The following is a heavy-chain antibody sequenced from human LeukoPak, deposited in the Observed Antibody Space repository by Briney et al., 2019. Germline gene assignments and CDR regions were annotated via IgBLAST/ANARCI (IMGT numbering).Heavy chain of an antibody. V-gene: IGHV4-31*03. CDR1: GGSISSGGYY. J-gene: IGHJ6*02. Sequence: PSQTLSLTCTVSGGSISSGGYYWSWIRQHPGKGLEWIGYIYYSGSTYYNPSLKSRVTISVDTSKSQFSLKLSSVTAADTAVYYCARDLYDFWSGYSYGMDVWGQGTTVTVSS. D-gene: IGHD3-3*01. CDR3: ARDLYDFWSGYSYGMDV. CDR2: IYYSGST.